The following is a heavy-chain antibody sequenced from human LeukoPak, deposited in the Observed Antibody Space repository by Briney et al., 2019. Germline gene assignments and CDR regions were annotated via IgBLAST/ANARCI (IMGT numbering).Heavy chain of an antibody. CDR2: IIPIFGTA. CDR3: ASMDIVVVPAAITPHYYYYYMDV. D-gene: IGHD2-2*03. Sequence: SVKVSCKASGGTFSSYAISWVRQAPGQGLEWMGGIIPIFGTANYAQKFQGRVTITTDESTSTAYMELSSLRSEDTAVYYCASMDIVVVPAAITPHYYYYYMDVWGKGTTVTVS. V-gene: IGHV1-69*05. CDR1: GGTFSSYA. J-gene: IGHJ6*03.